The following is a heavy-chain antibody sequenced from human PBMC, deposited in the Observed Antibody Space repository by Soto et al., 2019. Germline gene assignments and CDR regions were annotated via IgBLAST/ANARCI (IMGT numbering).Heavy chain of an antibody. CDR3: ARDRYYDFWSGYYTYYYYGMDV. D-gene: IGHD3-3*01. CDR2: ISYDGSNK. Sequence: QVQLVESGGGVVQPGRSLRLSWAASGFTFSSYAMHWVRQAQGKGLEWVAVISYDGSNKYYADSVKGRFTISRDNSKNTLYLQMNSLRAEDTAVYYCARDRYYDFWSGYYTYYYYGMDVWVQGTTVTVSS. J-gene: IGHJ6*02. CDR1: GFTFSSYA. V-gene: IGHV3-30-3*01.